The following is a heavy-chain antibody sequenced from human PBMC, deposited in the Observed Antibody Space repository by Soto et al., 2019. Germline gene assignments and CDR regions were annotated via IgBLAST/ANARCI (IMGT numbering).Heavy chain of an antibody. J-gene: IGHJ4*02. D-gene: IGHD6-19*01. Sequence: QVQLVESGGGVVQPGRSLRLSCAASGFTFRIYAIHWVRQAPGKGLEWVAVISYDGSNKYYADSVKGRFTISRDNSKNPLYLQMNSLRAEDTAVYYCATLAVAGEGSDYWGQGTLVTVSS. CDR3: ATLAVAGEGSDY. V-gene: IGHV3-30-3*01. CDR1: GFTFRIYA. CDR2: ISYDGSNK.